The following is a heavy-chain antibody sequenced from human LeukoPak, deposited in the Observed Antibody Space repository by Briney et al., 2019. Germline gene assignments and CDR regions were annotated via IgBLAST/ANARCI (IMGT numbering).Heavy chain of an antibody. Sequence: SETLSLTCTVSGGSISSSYWSWVRQPPGKGLEWIGYIYYTESTDYNPSLKSRVTMSVDTSKNQFSLKLSSVTAADTAVYSCARGSVRGEFDPWGQGTLVTVSS. V-gene: IGHV4-59*01. CDR3: ARGSVRGEFDP. D-gene: IGHD3-10*01. J-gene: IGHJ5*02. CDR1: GGSISSSY. CDR2: IYYTEST.